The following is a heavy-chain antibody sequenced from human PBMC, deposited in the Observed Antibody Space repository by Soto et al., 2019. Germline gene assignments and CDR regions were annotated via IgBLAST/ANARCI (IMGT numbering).Heavy chain of an antibody. D-gene: IGHD6-19*01. CDR3: ARDLIAVPGLTVDY. V-gene: IGHV1-69*04. Sequence: SVKVSCKASGGTFSSYTISWVRQAPGQGLEWMGRIIPILGIANYAQKFQGRVTITADKSTSTAYMELSSLRSEDTAVYYCARDLIAVPGLTVDYWGQGTLVTVSS. CDR1: GGTFSSYT. J-gene: IGHJ4*02. CDR2: IIPILGIA.